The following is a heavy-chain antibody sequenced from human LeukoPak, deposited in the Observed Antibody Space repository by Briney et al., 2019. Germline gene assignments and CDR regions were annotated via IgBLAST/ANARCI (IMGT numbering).Heavy chain of an antibody. CDR2: IIPIFGTA. J-gene: IGHJ5*02. Sequence: GASVKVSCKASGGTFSSYAISWVRQAPGQGLEWMGGIIPIFGTANYAQKFQGRVTITTDESTSTAYMELSSLRSEDTAVCYCASSSYGPNWFDPWGQGTLVTVSS. CDR1: GGTFSSYA. V-gene: IGHV1-69*05. CDR3: ASSSYGPNWFDP. D-gene: IGHD2-15*01.